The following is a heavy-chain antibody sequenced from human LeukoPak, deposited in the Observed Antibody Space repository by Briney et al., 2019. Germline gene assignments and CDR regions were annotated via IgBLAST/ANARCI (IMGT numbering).Heavy chain of an antibody. V-gene: IGHV4-34*01. CDR1: GGSFSGYY. J-gene: IGHJ4*02. CDR2: INHSGST. CDR3: ARGVVNTYDY. D-gene: IGHD2-15*01. Sequence: SETLSLTCAVYGGSFSGYYWSWIRQPPGKGLEWIGEINHSGSTNYNPSLKSRVTISVDTPKNQFSLKLSSVTAADTAVYYCARGVVNTYDYWGQGTLVTVSS.